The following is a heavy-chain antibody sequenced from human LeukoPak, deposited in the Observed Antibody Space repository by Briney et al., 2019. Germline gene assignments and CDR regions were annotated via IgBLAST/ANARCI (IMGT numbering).Heavy chain of an antibody. D-gene: IGHD2-15*01. V-gene: IGHV4-34*01. Sequence: KPSETLSLTCAVYGGSFSGYYWSWIRQPPGKGLEWIGEINHSGSTNYNPSLKSRVTISVDTSKNQFSLKLSSVTAADTAVYYCARRLPRIVVVVAASVRNAFDIWGQGTMVTVSS. CDR2: INHSGST. J-gene: IGHJ3*02. CDR3: ARRLPRIVVVVAASVRNAFDI. CDR1: GGSFSGYY.